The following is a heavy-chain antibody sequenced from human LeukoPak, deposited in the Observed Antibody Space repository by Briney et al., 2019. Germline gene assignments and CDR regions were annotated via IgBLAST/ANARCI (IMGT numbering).Heavy chain of an antibody. CDR1: GFTFSSSA. CDR2: IGRSGGRS. D-gene: IGHD6-13*01. CDR3: AKLDSYSSSWDWGGYYFDY. J-gene: IGHJ4*02. V-gene: IGHV3-23*01. Sequence: PGGSLTLSCAASGFTFSSSAMNWVRQAPGKGLEWVSGIGRSGGRSSYADAVKGRFSFSSDNSKNTQYLHLNIMSVEDTAAYYYAKLDSYSSSWDWGGYYFDYWGQGTLVTVSS.